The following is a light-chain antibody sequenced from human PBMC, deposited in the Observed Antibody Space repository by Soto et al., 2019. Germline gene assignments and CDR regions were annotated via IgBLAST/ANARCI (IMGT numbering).Light chain of an antibody. CDR3: SSYTSSSTYVV. CDR2: DVS. J-gene: IGLJ2*01. CDR1: SSDVGGYNY. V-gene: IGLV2-14*01. Sequence: QSGLTQPASVSGSPGQSITISCTGTSSDVGGYNYVSWYQQHPGKAPKLMIYDVSNRPSGVSNRFSGSKSGNTASLTISGLQAEDEADYYCSSYTSSSTYVVFGGGTKVTV.